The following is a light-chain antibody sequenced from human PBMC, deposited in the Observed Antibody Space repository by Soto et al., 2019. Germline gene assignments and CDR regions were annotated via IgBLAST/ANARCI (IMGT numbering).Light chain of an antibody. CDR1: QSVSSY. CDR3: QQRSNWPPLT. Sequence: EIVLTQSPATLSLSPGERATLSCRASQSVSSYLAWYQQKPGQAPRLLIYDASNRATGIPARFSGSGSGTYFTLTISSLESEDFAVYYCQQRSNWPPLTFGGGTKVEIK. CDR2: DAS. J-gene: IGKJ4*01. V-gene: IGKV3-11*01.